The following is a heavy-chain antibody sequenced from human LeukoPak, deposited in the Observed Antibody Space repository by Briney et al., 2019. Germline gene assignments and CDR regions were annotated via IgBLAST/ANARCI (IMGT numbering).Heavy chain of an antibody. J-gene: IGHJ4*02. CDR1: GYTFTSYG. D-gene: IGHD3-3*01. CDR2: ISAYNGNT. CDR3: ARDLHDFWSGYSHFDY. Sequence: GASVKVSCKASGYTFTSYGISWVRQAPGQGLEWMGWISAYNGNTNYAQKLQGRVTMTTDTSTSTAYMELRSLRSDDTAVYYCARDLHDFWSGYSHFDYWGQGTLVTVSS. V-gene: IGHV1-18*01.